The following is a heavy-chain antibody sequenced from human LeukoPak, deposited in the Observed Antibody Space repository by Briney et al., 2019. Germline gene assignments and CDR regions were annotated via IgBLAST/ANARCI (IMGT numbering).Heavy chain of an antibody. V-gene: IGHV4-30-4*01. CDR3: ASIAAAATYYYYGMDV. J-gene: IGHJ6*02. D-gene: IGHD6-13*01. CDR2: IYYSGST. Sequence: TSQTLSLTCTVSGGSSSSADYYWSWIRQPPGKGQEWIGYIYYSGSTYYNPSLKSRVTISVDTSKNQFSLKLSSVTAADTAVYYCASIAAAATYYYYGMDVWGQGTTVTVSS. CDR1: GGSSSSADYY.